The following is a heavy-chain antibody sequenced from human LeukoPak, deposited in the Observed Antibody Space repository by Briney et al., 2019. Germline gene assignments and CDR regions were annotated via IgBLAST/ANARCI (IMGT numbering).Heavy chain of an antibody. Sequence: GGSLRLSCAASGFTFSSYAMSWVRQAPGKGLEWVSAISGSGGSTYYADSVKGRFTISRDNSKNTLYLQMNSLRAEDTAVYYCARSRGPNTFGGVHDYWGQGTLVTVSS. CDR1: GFTFSSYA. V-gene: IGHV3-23*01. CDR2: ISGSGGST. J-gene: IGHJ4*02. CDR3: ARSRGPNTFGGVHDY. D-gene: IGHD3-16*01.